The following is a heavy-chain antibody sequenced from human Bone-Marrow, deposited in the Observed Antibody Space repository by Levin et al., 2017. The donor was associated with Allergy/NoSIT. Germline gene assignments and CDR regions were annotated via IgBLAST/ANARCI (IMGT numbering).Heavy chain of an antibody. V-gene: IGHV3-23*01. CDR2: TSGSGTTT. J-gene: IGHJ3*01. CDR3: AQEGLILPGVFDV. Sequence: GGSLRLSCAASGFNFNNYAMSWVRQAPGRGLEWLSATSGSGTTTHYAESVRGRFTISRDNAKNTMYLQMNSLRAEDTALYYCAQEGLILPGVFDVWGQGTMVTVSS. D-gene: IGHD2-21*01. CDR1: GFNFNNYA.